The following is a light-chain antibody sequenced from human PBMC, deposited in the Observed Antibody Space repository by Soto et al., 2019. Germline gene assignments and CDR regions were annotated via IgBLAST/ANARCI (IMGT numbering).Light chain of an antibody. V-gene: IGKV1-39*02. Sequence: DRVTITCRASQSISSYLNWYQQKPGKAPKLLIYDVSSLESGVPSRFSGSGSGTDFTLTISRLEPEDFAVYYCQQYGSSGTFGQGTKVDIK. CDR3: QQYGSSGT. CDR2: DVS. J-gene: IGKJ1*01. CDR1: QSISSY.